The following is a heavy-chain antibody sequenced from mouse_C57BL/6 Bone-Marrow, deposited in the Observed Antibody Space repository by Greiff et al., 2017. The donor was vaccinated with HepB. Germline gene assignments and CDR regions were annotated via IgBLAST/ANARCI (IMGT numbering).Heavy chain of an antibody. J-gene: IGHJ2*01. V-gene: IGHV1-76*01. CDR3: ARSESPYYGSSYYFDY. CDR2: IYPGSGNT. D-gene: IGHD1-1*01. Sequence: VQLQESGAELVRPGASVKLSCKASGYTFTDYYINWVKQRPGQGLEWIARIYPGSGNTYYNEKFKGKATLTAEKSSSTAYMQLSSLTSEDSAVYFCARSESPYYGSSYYFDYWGQGTTLTVSS. CDR1: GYTFTDYY.